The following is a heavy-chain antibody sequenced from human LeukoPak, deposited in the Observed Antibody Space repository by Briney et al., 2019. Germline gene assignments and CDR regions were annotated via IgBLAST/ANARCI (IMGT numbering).Heavy chain of an antibody. J-gene: IGHJ4*02. CDR1: GYTLTELS. CDR2: FDPEDGET. Sequence: ASVKVSCRVSGYTLTELSMHWVRQAPGKGLEWMGGFDPEDGETIYAQKFQGRVTMTEDTSTDTAYMELSSLRSEDTAVYYCATVETGGAVAGLYYFDYWGQGTLVTVSS. CDR3: ATVETGGAVAGLYYFDY. D-gene: IGHD6-19*01. V-gene: IGHV1-24*01.